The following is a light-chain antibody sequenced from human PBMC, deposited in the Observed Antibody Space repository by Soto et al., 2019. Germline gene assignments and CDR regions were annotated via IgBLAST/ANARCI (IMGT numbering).Light chain of an antibody. CDR3: SSYSSGSTLYV. CDR1: SSDVGGYNY. CDR2: DVS. V-gene: IGLV2-14*01. Sequence: QSALTQPASVSESPGQSITVSCTGTSSDVGGYNYVSWYQQHPGKAPKLMIYDVSDRPSGVSNRFSGSKSGNTASLTISGLQAEDEADYYCSSYSSGSTLYVFGTGTKLTVL. J-gene: IGLJ1*01.